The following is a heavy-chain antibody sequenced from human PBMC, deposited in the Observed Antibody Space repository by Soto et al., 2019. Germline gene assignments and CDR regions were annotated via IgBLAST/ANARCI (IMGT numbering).Heavy chain of an antibody. CDR3: ARALGLFYGMDV. D-gene: IGHD3-22*01. CDR1: GGTFSSYA. V-gene: IGHV1-69*13. J-gene: IGHJ6*02. Sequence: ASVKVSCKASGGTFSSYAISWVRQAPGQGLEWMGGIIPIFGTANYAQKFQGRVTITADESTSTAYMELSSLRSEDTAVYYCARALGLFYGMDVWGQGTTVTVSS. CDR2: IIPIFGTA.